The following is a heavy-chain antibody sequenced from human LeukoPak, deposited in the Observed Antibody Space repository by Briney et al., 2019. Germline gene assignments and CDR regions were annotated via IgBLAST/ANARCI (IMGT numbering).Heavy chain of an antibody. Sequence: GGSLRLSCAASGFTVSNNYMSWVRQVPGKGPEWVSGILDNGDTNYADSVKGRFTISRDNSKNMLYLQMSSLRADDTAVYYCVRGRLFRGGFDSWGQGTLVTVS. CDR2: ILDNGDT. V-gene: IGHV3-53*01. CDR3: VRGRLFRGGFDS. J-gene: IGHJ4*02. D-gene: IGHD2-15*01. CDR1: GFTVSNNY.